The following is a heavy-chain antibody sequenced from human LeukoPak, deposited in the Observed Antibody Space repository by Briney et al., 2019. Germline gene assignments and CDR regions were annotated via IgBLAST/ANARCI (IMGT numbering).Heavy chain of an antibody. CDR3: ARASSIAARRGGYYYYYMDV. CDR1: GFTFSSYS. J-gene: IGHJ6*03. V-gene: IGHV3-21*01. CDR2: ISSSSSYI. Sequence: GGSLRLSCAASGFTFSSYSMNWVRQAPGKGLEWVSSISSSSSYIYYADSVKGRFTISRDNAKNSLYLQMNSLRAEDTAVYYCARASSIAARRGGYYYYYMDVWGKGTTATVSS. D-gene: IGHD6-6*01.